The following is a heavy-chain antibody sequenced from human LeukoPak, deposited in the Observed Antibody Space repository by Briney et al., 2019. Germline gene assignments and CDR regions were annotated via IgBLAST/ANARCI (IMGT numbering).Heavy chain of an antibody. J-gene: IGHJ6*02. CDR3: ARVGDYYGSGSYYIRYYYYGMDV. Sequence: ASVKVSCKASGYTFTSYGISWVRQAPGQGLEWMGWISAYNGNTNYAQKLQGRVTMTTDTSTSTAYMELRSLRSDDTAVYYCARVGDYYGSGSYYIRYYYYGMDVWGQGTTVTVSS. V-gene: IGHV1-18*01. D-gene: IGHD3-10*01. CDR1: GYTFTSYG. CDR2: ISAYNGNT.